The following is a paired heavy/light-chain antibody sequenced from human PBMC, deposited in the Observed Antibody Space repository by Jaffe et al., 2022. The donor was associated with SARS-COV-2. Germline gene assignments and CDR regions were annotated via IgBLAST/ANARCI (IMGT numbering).Heavy chain of an antibody. Sequence: QEQLVESGGGVVQPGRSLRLSCVASGFTFSSYAMYWVRQAPGKGLELLAVISYGGTNKNYADSVKGRFTISRDNSKNTLHLQMNSLRPEDTAVYYCATRKDIVVEVGTTGGPYFDYWGQGTLVTVSS. D-gene: IGHD2-15*01. J-gene: IGHJ4*02. CDR3: ATRKDIVVEVGTTGGPYFDY. CDR1: GFTFSSYA. V-gene: IGHV3-30*04. CDR2: ISYGGTNK.
Light chain of an antibody. CDR2: DAS. Sequence: EIVLTQSPSTLSLSPGERATLSCRASQSVSSYLGWYQQKPGQAPRLLIYDASNRATGIPARFSGSGSGTDFTLTISSLEPEDFAVYYCQQRRKWPLTFGGGTKVEIK. CDR1: QSVSSY. V-gene: IGKV3-11*01. CDR3: QQRRKWPLT. J-gene: IGKJ4*01.